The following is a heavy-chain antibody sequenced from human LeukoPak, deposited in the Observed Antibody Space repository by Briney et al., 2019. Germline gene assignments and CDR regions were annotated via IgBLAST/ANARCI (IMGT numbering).Heavy chain of an antibody. D-gene: IGHD4-23*01. CDR3: ARDSGTTVGYFDY. V-gene: IGHV3-30*14. CDR1: GFTFSSYA. CDR2: ISYDGSNK. Sequence: GGSLRLSCAASGFTFSSYAMHWVRQAPGKGLEWVAVISYDGSNKYYADSVKGRFTISRDNSKNTLYLQMNSLRADDTAVYYCARDSGTTVGYFDYWGQGTLVTVSS. J-gene: IGHJ4*02.